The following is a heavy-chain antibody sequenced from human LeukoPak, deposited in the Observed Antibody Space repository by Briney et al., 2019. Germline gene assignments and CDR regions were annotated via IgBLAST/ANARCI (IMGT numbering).Heavy chain of an antibody. J-gene: IGHJ4*02. Sequence: SETLSLTCTVSGGSISSYFWSWIRQPPGKGLEWIGYIYHSGSTYYNPSLKSRVTISVDRSKNQFSLKLSSVTAADTAVYYCARDAYRSLDYWGQGTLVTVSS. CDR1: GGSISSYF. CDR2: IYHSGST. V-gene: IGHV4-59*12. CDR3: ARDAYRSLDY.